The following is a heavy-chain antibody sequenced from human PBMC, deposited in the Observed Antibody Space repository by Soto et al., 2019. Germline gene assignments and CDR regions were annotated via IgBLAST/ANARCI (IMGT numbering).Heavy chain of an antibody. CDR3: AKGRPTQLYYFDY. CDR2: ISWNSGSI. V-gene: IGHV3-9*01. CDR1: GFTFSSYA. D-gene: IGHD2-2*01. Sequence: PGGSLRLSCAASGFTFSSYAMSWVRQAPGKGLEWVSGISWNSGSIGYADSVKGRFTISRDNAKNSLYLQMNSLRAEDTALYYCAKGRPTQLYYFDYWGQGTLVTVSS. J-gene: IGHJ4*02.